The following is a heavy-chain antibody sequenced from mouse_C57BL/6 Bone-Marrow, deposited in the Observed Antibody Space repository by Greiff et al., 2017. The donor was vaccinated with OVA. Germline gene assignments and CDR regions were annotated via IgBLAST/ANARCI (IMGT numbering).Heavy chain of an antibody. J-gene: IGHJ2*01. Sequence: EVQLQESGEGLVKPGGSLKLSCAASGFTFSSYAMSLVRQTPEKRLEWVAYISSGGDYIYYADTVKGRFTISRDNARNTLYLQMSSLKSEDTAMYYCTRYGYLFDYWGQGTTLTVSS. V-gene: IGHV5-9-1*02. CDR3: TRYGYLFDY. CDR1: GFTFSSYA. CDR2: ISSGGDYI. D-gene: IGHD2-2*01.